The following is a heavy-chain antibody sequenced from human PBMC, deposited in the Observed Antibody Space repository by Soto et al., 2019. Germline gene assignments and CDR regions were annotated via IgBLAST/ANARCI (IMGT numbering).Heavy chain of an antibody. CDR3: ARELLGFGELFSFLDY. V-gene: IGHV3-21*01. Sequence: EVQLVESGGGLVKPGGSLRLSCAASGFTFSSYSMNWVRQAPGKGLEWVSSISSSSSYIYYADSVKGRFTISRDNAKNSLYLQMNSLRAEDTAVYYCARELLGFGELFSFLDYWGQGTLVTVSS. CDR2: ISSSSSYI. CDR1: GFTFSSYS. J-gene: IGHJ4*02. D-gene: IGHD3-10*01.